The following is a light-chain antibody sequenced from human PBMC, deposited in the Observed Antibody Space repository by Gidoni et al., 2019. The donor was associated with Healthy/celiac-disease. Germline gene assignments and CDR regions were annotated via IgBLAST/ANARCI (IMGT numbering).Light chain of an antibody. J-gene: IGLJ2*01. V-gene: IGLV2-14*01. CDR1: GSDVGGYNY. Sequence: QSALTQPAAVPGSPGQPITISCTGTGSDVGGYNYVSWYQQHPGKAPKHMIYEVRIRPSGVSNRFSGSKSGNTASLTISGLRAGNKADYYCGSYTGSSTPVVFGGGTKLTVL. CDR2: EVR. CDR3: GSYTGSSTPVV.